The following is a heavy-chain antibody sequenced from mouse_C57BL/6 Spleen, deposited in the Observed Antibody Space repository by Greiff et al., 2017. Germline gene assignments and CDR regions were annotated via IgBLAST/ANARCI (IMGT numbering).Heavy chain of an antibody. D-gene: IGHD2-4*01. Sequence: QVQLQQSGAELARPGASVKLSCKASGYTFTSYGIRWVKQRTGQGLEWIGEIYPRSGNTYYNEKFKGKATLTADKSSSTAYMELRSLTSEDSAVYFCARRSYYDYDEGYAMDYWGQGTSVTVSS. J-gene: IGHJ4*01. CDR2: IYPRSGNT. CDR1: GYTFTSYG. CDR3: ARRSYYDYDEGYAMDY. V-gene: IGHV1-81*01.